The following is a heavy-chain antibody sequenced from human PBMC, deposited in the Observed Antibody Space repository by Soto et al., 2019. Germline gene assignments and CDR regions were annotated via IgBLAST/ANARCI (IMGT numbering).Heavy chain of an antibody. J-gene: IGHJ4*02. Sequence: QVQLVESGGGVVQPGRSLRLSCAASGFTFSSYGMHWVRQAPGKGLEWVAVISYDGSNKYYADSVKGRFTISRDNSKNTLYLQMNSLRAEDTAVYYCACDSRYDSSGYVPDYWGQGTLVTVSS. V-gene: IGHV3-30*03. CDR3: ACDSRYDSSGYVPDY. D-gene: IGHD3-22*01. CDR1: GFTFSSYG. CDR2: ISYDGSNK.